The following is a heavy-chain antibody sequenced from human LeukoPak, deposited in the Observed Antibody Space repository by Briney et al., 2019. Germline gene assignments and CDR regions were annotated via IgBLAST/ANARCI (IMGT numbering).Heavy chain of an antibody. CDR1: GFTFSSYG. V-gene: IGHV3-30*18. J-gene: IGHJ4*02. CDR3: AKGHYDDVRGSYRYMK. D-gene: IGHD3-16*02. Sequence: PGRSLRLSCAASGFTFSSYGMHWVRQAPGKGLEWVALISYDALNTYYADSLKGRFTISRDNSKHALYLQMDSLRAEDTAVYYCAKGHYDDVRGSYRYMKWGQGTLVTVSS. CDR2: ISYDALNT.